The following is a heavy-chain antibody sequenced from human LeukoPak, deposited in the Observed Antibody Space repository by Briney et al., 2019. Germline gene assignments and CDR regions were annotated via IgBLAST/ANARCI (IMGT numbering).Heavy chain of an antibody. V-gene: IGHV4-34*01. J-gene: IGHJ4*02. Sequence: PSETLSLTCAVYGGSFSGYYWSWIRQPPGKGLEWIGEINHSGSTNYNPSLKSRVTISVDTSKNQFSLKLSSVTAADTAVYYCARAPRGRYCSSTSCYRSSYFDYWGQGTLVTVSS. D-gene: IGHD2-2*01. CDR3: ARAPRGRYCSSTSCYRSSYFDY. CDR2: INHSGST. CDR1: GGSFSGYY.